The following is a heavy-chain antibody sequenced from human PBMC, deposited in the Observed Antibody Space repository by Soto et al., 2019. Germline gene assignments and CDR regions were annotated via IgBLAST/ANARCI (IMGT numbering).Heavy chain of an antibody. CDR3: ARDDYGMDV. V-gene: IGHV1-69*13. CDR2: IIPIFGTA. CDR1: GGTFSSYA. J-gene: IGHJ6*02. Sequence: SVKVSCKASGGTFSSYAISWVRPAPGQGLEWMVGIIPIFGTANCAQKFQGRVTITAAESTSTAYMELSSLRSEDTAVYYCARDDYGMDVWGQGTTVTVSS.